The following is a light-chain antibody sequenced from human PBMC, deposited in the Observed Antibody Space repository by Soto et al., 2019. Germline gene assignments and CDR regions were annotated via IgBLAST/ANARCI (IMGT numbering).Light chain of an antibody. Sequence: QSALTQPASVSDSPGQSITISCTGTSSDVGGSNFVSWYQQHPGKPPKLIIYDVANRPSGVSNRFSGSKSGSTASLIISRLQTEDEADYYCVSYTSSTTYVCGTGTKVTVL. CDR1: SSDVGGSNF. CDR2: DVA. V-gene: IGLV2-14*03. CDR3: VSYTSSTTYV. J-gene: IGLJ1*01.